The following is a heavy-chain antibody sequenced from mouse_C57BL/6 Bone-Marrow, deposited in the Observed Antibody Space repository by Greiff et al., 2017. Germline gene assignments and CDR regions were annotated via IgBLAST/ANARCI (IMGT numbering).Heavy chain of an antibody. D-gene: IGHD2-1*01. J-gene: IGHJ4*01. Sequence: QVQLQQSGAELVRPGSSVKLSCKDSYFAFMASAMHWVKQRPGHGLEWIGSFTMYSDDTEYSEKFKGKATLTVNTSSSTAYIELSILTSEDSAVYYCATPHYYGNYDYAMDYWGQGTSVTVSS. CDR2: FTMYSDDT. CDR1: YFAFMASA. V-gene: IGHV1-49*01. CDR3: ATPHYYGNYDYAMDY.